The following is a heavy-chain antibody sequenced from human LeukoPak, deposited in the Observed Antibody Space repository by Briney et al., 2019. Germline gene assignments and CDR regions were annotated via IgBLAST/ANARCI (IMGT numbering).Heavy chain of an antibody. CDR3: ARLLDIAAQTADY. J-gene: IGHJ4*02. D-gene: IGHD5-12*01. V-gene: IGHV3-11*06. CDR2: ISSSSSYT. Sequence: PGGSLRLSCAASGFTFSDYYMSWIRQAPGKGLEWVSYISSSSSYTNYADSVKGRFTISGDNAKNSLYLQMNSLRAEDTAVYYCARLLDIAAQTADYWGQGTLVTVSS. CDR1: GFTFSDYY.